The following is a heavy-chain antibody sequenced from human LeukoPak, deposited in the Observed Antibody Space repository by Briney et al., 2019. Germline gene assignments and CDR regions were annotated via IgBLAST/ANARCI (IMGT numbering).Heavy chain of an antibody. CDR1: GFTFSGYE. V-gene: IGHV3-48*03. CDR3: ARSSYFDY. Sequence: PGGSLRLSCAASGFTFSGYEMNWVRQAPGKGLEWLSYITSGGSTIYYADSVKGRFTISRDNAKNSLYLQMNSLRAGDTAVYYCARSSYFDYWGRGTLVTVSS. CDR2: ITSGGSTI. D-gene: IGHD1-26*01. J-gene: IGHJ4*02.